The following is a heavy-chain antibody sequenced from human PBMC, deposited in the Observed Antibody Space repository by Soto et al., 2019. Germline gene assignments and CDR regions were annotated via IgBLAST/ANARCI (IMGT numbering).Heavy chain of an antibody. J-gene: IGHJ5*02. D-gene: IGHD6-19*01. CDR1: GFTFSSYS. CDR3: ARVGGRQWLPPHWFDP. Sequence: GGSLRLSCAASGFTFSSYSMNWVRQAPGKGLEWVSYISSSSSTIYYADSVKGRFTISRDNAKNSLYLQMNSLRDEDTAVYYCARVGGRQWLPPHWFDPWGQGTLVTVSS. V-gene: IGHV3-48*02. CDR2: ISSSSSTI.